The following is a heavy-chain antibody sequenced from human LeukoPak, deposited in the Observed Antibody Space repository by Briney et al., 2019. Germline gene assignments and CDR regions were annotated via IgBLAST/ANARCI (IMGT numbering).Heavy chain of an antibody. CDR3: AIRSYGSGSYSNNWFDP. CDR2: INHSGST. CDR1: GGSFSGYY. V-gene: IGHV4-34*01. D-gene: IGHD3-10*01. J-gene: IGHJ5*02. Sequence: TSETLSLTCAVYGGSFSGYYWSWIRQPPGKGLEWIGEINHSGSTNYNPSLKSRVTISVDTSKNQFSLKLSSVTAADTAVYYCAIRSYGSGSYSNNWFDPWGQGTLVTVSS.